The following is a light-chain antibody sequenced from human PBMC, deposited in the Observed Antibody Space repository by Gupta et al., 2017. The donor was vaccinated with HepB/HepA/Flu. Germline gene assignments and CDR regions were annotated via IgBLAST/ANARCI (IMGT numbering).Light chain of an antibody. CDR3: NSYATTDTFV. CDR1: SSDVGAQNF. Sequence: QSALTQPASVSESPGQSITISCTGTSSDVGAQNFVSWYQQHPGKAPKLMIYDVTNRPSGVSDRFSASKSGNTASLTISGHQAEDEADYYCNSYATTDTFVFGAGTKLTVL. J-gene: IGLJ3*02. CDR2: DVT. V-gene: IGLV2-14*01.